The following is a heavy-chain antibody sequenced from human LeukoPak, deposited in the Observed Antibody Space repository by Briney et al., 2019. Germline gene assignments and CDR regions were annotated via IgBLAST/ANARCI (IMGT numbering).Heavy chain of an antibody. CDR3: ANSPGIAVAAVDY. J-gene: IGHJ4*02. Sequence: LTGGSLRLSCAASGFTFSSYEMNWVRQAPGKGLEWVSYISSSGSTIYYADPVKGRFTISRDNAKNSLYLQMNSLRAEDTAVYYCANSPGIAVAAVDYWGQGTLVTVSS. D-gene: IGHD6-19*01. CDR1: GFTFSSYE. CDR2: ISSSGSTI. V-gene: IGHV3-48*03.